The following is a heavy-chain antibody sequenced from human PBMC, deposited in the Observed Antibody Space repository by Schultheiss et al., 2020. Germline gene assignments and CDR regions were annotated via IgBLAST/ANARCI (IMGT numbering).Heavy chain of an antibody. Sequence: GGSLRLSCAASGFTFSSYAMHWVRQAPGKGLEWVAVISYDGSNKYYADSVKGRFTISRDNAKNSLYLQMNSLRAEDTAVYYCARGGSGSYSAFDIWGQGTMVTVSS. D-gene: IGHD3-10*01. CDR3: ARGGSGSYSAFDI. CDR2: ISYDGSNK. V-gene: IGHV3-30*04. CDR1: GFTFSSYA. J-gene: IGHJ3*02.